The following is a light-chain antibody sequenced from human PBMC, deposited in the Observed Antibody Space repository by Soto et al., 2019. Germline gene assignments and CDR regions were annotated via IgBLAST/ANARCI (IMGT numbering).Light chain of an antibody. CDR2: FAS. J-gene: IGKJ4*01. CDR3: QQYNRLPLT. V-gene: IGKV3-15*01. CDR1: QSVSNN. Sequence: EIVMTQSPATLSVSPGEKATLSCRASQSVSNNLAWYQQKPGQAPRLLIYFASTRATGILASFSGSGYGTECTLTFSSLLYEDFAVFYCQQYNRLPLTFGGGTKVETK.